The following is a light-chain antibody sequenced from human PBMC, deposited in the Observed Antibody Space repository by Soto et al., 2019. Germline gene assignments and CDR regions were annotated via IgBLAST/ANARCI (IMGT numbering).Light chain of an antibody. V-gene: IGKV1-5*03. CDR2: KAS. J-gene: IGKJ1*01. Sequence: DIQMTQSPSTLSGSVGDRVTITCRASQTINSWLAWYQQKPGKAPKLLIYKASTLKSGARSRFSGSGSGTEFTLTISSLQPDDFATYYCQNYNSYSEAFGQGTKVQL. CDR1: QTINSW. CDR3: QNYNSYSEA.